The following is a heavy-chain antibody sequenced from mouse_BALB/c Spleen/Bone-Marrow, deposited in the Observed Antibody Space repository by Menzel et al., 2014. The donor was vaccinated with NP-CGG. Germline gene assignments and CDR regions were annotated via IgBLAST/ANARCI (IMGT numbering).Heavy chain of an antibody. CDR2: IWSGGST. CDR1: GFSLTSYG. D-gene: IGHD4-1*01. Sequence: VQLVESGPGLVQPSQSLSITCTVSGFSLTSYGVHWVRQSPGKGLKWLGVIWSGGSTDYNAAFISRLSISKDNSKSQVFFKMNSLQANDTAIYYCASNWDYAMDYWGQGTSVTVSS. CDR3: ASNWDYAMDY. J-gene: IGHJ4*01. V-gene: IGHV2-2*02.